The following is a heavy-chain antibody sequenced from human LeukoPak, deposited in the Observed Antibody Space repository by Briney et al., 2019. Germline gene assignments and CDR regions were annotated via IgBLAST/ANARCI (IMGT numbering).Heavy chain of an antibody. CDR1: GGSISSYY. Sequence: SETLSLTCTVSGGSISSYYWSWIRQPPGKGLEWIGYIYYSGSTNYNPSLKSRVTISVDTSKNQFSLKLSSVTAADTAVYYCATGIAVAGPHFDSWGQGTLVTVSS. V-gene: IGHV4-59*08. D-gene: IGHD6-19*01. CDR2: IYYSGST. J-gene: IGHJ4*02. CDR3: ATGIAVAGPHFDS.